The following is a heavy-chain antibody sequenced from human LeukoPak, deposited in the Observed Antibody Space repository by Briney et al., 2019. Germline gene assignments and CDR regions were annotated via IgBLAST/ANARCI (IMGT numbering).Heavy chain of an antibody. CDR2: ISGSGGST. D-gene: IGHD6-19*01. J-gene: IGHJ4*02. CDR1: GGSISSYY. CDR3: AKDTNGDSSGWYGYYFDY. V-gene: IGHV3-23*01. Sequence: ETLSLTCTVSGGSISSYYWSWVRQAPGKGLEWVSAISGSGGSTYYADSVKGRFTISRDNSKNTLYLQMNSLRAEDTAVYYCAKDTNGDSSGWYGYYFDYWGQGTLVTVSS.